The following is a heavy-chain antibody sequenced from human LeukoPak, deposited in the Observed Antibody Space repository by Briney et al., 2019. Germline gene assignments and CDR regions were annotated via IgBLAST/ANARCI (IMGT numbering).Heavy chain of an antibody. J-gene: IGHJ3*02. CDR2: IYTDGTTK. CDR3: ASLVVTDDWAFDI. V-gene: IGHV3-74*01. D-gene: IGHD2-21*02. Sequence: QPGGSLRLSCAASGFTFSSYWMHWIRQAPGKGLVWVSAIYTDGTTKRYADSVKGRFTISRDNAKNTLYLQMNSLSVEDTAVYYCASLVVTDDWAFDIWGQGTMVTVSS. CDR1: GFTFSSYW.